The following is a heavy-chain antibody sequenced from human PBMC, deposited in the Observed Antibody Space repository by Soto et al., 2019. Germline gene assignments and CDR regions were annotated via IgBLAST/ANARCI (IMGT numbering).Heavy chain of an antibody. J-gene: IGHJ4*02. CDR2: ISAHTGSS. V-gene: IGHV1-18*01. Sequence: ASVKVSCKASGYTFTSSGMSWVRQAPGQGLEWMGWISAHTGSSEYAQRFQGRVTMTTDRSTSTAYMELSSLRSEDTAVYYCARDSSSPYYFDYWGQGTLVTVSS. CDR3: ARDSSSPYYFDY. CDR1: GYTFTSSG. D-gene: IGHD6-6*01.